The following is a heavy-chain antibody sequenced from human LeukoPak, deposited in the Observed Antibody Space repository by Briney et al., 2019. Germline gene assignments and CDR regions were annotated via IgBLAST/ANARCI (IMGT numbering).Heavy chain of an antibody. CDR2: ISSSGSTI. J-gene: IGHJ4*02. CDR1: GFTFSDYY. V-gene: IGHV3-11*01. D-gene: IGHD4-11*01. Sequence: GGSLRLSCAASGFTFSDYYMSWIRQAPGKGLEWVSYISSSGSTIYYADSVKGRFTISRDNSKNTLYLQMNSLRAEDTAVYYCATSNYRYFDYWGQGTLVTVSS. CDR3: ATSNYRYFDY.